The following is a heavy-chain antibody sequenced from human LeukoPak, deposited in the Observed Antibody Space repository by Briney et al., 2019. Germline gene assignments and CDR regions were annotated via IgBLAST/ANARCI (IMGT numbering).Heavy chain of an antibody. J-gene: IGHJ4*02. Sequence: PGGSLGLSCAASGFTFTNYAMSWVRQAPGKGLEWVSGITGRDGSRFYADSVKGRFTISRDNSKKTLYLQMNSLRAEDTAVYYCAKDAHDYGDYYFDYWGQGTLVTVSS. CDR2: ITGRDGSR. CDR3: AKDAHDYGDYYFDY. D-gene: IGHD4-17*01. CDR1: GFTFTNYA. V-gene: IGHV3-23*01.